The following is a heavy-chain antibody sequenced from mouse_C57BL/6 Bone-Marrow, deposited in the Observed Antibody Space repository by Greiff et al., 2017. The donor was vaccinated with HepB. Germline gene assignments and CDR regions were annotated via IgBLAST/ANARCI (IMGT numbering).Heavy chain of an antibody. V-gene: IGHV1-64*01. J-gene: IGHJ1*03. Sequence: QVQLQQPGAELVKPGASVKLSCKASGYTFTSYWMHWVHQRPGQGLEWIGMIHTNSGSTNYNEMFKSKATLTVDKSSSTAYMQRSSLTSEDSAVYYCARRGYGSSSYFDDWGTGTTVTVSS. CDR1: GYTFTSYW. D-gene: IGHD1-1*01. CDR3: ARRGYGSSSYFDD. CDR2: IHTNSGST.